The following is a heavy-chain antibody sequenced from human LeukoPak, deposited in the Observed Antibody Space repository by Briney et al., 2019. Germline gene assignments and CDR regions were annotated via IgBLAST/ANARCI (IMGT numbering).Heavy chain of an antibody. J-gene: IGHJ4*02. CDR2: ISSSGSTI. CDR1: GFTFSSYE. V-gene: IGHV3-48*03. Sequence: GGSLRLSCAASGFTFSSYEMNWVRQAPGKGLEWVSYISSSGSTIYYADSVKGRFTISRDNAKNSLYLQMNSLRAEDTAVCYCARARGDGYLLDYWGQGTLVTVSS. D-gene: IGHD5-24*01. CDR3: ARARGDGYLLDY.